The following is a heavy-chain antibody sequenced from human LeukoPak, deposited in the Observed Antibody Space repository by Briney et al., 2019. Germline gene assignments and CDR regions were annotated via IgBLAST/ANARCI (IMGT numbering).Heavy chain of an antibody. Sequence: GGSLRLSCAASGFTFSTYAMHWVRQAPGKGLEWVAIIWYDGSNKYYAESAMGRFTISRDNSKNTVYLQMNSLRAEDTAMYYCARAYSGSYDRLDYWGQGTLVTVSS. V-gene: IGHV3-33*01. CDR1: GFTFSTYA. J-gene: IGHJ4*02. D-gene: IGHD1-26*01. CDR2: IWYDGSNK. CDR3: ARAYSGSYDRLDY.